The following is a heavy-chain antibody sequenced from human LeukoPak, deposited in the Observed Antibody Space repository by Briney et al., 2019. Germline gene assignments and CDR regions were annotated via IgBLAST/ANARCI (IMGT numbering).Heavy chain of an antibody. CDR2: IYYSGST. Sequence: SETLSLTCTVSGGSISSGGYYWSWIRQHPGKGLEWIGYIYYSGSTYYSPSLKSRVTISVDTSKNQFSLKLSSVTAADTAVYYCARVVQRHYYDSSGYYPYFDYWGQGTLVTVSS. V-gene: IGHV4-31*03. J-gene: IGHJ4*02. CDR1: GGSISSGGYY. D-gene: IGHD3-22*01. CDR3: ARVVQRHYYDSSGYYPYFDY.